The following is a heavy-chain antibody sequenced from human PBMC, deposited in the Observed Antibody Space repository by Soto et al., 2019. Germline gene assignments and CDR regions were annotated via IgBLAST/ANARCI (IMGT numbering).Heavy chain of an antibody. Sequence: QVQLVESGGGVVQPGRSLRLSCAASGFTFSSYGMHWVRQAPGKGLEWVAVIWYDGSNKYYADSVKGRFTISRDNSKNTLYLQMNRVRAEDTAVYYCARAPPSYSYGLGYWGQGTLVTVSS. CDR2: IWYDGSNK. J-gene: IGHJ4*02. CDR1: GFTFSSYG. CDR3: ARAPPSYSYGLGY. D-gene: IGHD5-18*01. V-gene: IGHV3-33*01.